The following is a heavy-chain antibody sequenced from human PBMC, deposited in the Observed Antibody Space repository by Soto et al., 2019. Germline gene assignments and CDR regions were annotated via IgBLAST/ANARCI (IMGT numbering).Heavy chain of an antibody. Sequence: SETLSLTCTVSGGSISSSSYYWCWIRQPPGKGLKWIGSIYYSGSTYYNPSRKSRVTISVDTSKNQFSLKLSSVTAADTAVYYCARARGARYFDYWGQGTLVTVSS. J-gene: IGHJ4*02. D-gene: IGHD2-15*01. CDR1: GGSISSSSYY. CDR3: ARARGARYFDY. CDR2: IYYSGST. V-gene: IGHV4-39*01.